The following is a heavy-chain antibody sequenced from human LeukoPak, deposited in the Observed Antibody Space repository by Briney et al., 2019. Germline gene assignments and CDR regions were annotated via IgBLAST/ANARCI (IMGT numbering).Heavy chain of an antibody. CDR1: GGSISSYY. Sequence: SETLSLTCTVSGGSISSYYWSWIRQPPGKGLEWIGYIYYSGSTNYNPSLKSRVTISVDTSNNQFSLKLSSVTAADTAVYYCARTRYFDWLFRFDYWGQGTLVTVSS. CDR2: IYYSGST. D-gene: IGHD3-9*01. CDR3: ARTRYFDWLFRFDY. J-gene: IGHJ4*02. V-gene: IGHV4-59*01.